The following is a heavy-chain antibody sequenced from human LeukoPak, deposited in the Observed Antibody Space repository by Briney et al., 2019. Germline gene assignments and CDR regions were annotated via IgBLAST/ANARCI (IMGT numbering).Heavy chain of an antibody. CDR2: IYYSGST. V-gene: IGHV4-39*07. CDR1: GGSISSTNYY. D-gene: IGHD3-9*01. J-gene: IGHJ3*02. Sequence: SSETLSLTCTVSGGSISSTNYYWGWIRQPPGKGLEWIGSIYYSGSTYYNPSLKSRVTISVDKSKNQFSLKLSSVTAADTAVHYCGSRLPQDDDWLPPDAFDIWGQGTMVTVSS. CDR3: GSRLPQDDDWLPPDAFDI.